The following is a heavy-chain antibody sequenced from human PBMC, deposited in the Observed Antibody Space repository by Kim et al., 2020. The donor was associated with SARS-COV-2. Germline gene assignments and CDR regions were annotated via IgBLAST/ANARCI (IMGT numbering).Heavy chain of an antibody. D-gene: IGHD3-16*02. CDR1: GYTFPGYY. CDR2: INPNSGGT. V-gene: IGHV1-2*06. J-gene: IGHJ4*02. Sequence: ASVKVSCKASGYTFPGYYMHWVRQAPGQGLEWMGRINPNSGGTNYAQKFQGRVTMTRDTSISTAYMELSRLRSDDTAVYYCALHLGELSLFDYWGQGTLVTVSS. CDR3: ALHLGELSLFDY.